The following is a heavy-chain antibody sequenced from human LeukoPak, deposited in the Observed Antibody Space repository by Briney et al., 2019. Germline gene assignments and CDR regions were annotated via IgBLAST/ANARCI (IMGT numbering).Heavy chain of an antibody. CDR1: GFTFDDYA. CDR3: ATSPVISRD. V-gene: IGHV3-74*01. CDR2: INNDGRRI. J-gene: IGHJ4*02. Sequence: GGSLRLSCAASGFTFDDYAMHWVRQAPGKGLEWVSRINNDGRRITYADSVKGRFTISRDNAKNTLYLQMNSLRVEDTAVYYCATSPVISRDWGQGTLVTVSS. D-gene: IGHD3-22*01.